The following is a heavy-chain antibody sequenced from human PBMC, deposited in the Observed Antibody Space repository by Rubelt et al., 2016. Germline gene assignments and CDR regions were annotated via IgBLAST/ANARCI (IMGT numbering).Heavy chain of an antibody. CDR1: GGAISGYY. V-gene: IGHV4-59*01. CDR3: ARGHVRSGGWYRGMDYFDY. CDR2: IHYSGTH. J-gene: IGHJ4*02. D-gene: IGHD6-19*01. Sequence: QVHLQESGPGLVQSSETLSLTCTVSGGAISGYYWNWVRQAPGEGLQWIGYIHYSGTHSYTPTLKRRITIAVDAPYNQFSLKLSPVTAGATALYYCARGHVRSGGWYRGMDYFDYWGQGTLVSVSS.